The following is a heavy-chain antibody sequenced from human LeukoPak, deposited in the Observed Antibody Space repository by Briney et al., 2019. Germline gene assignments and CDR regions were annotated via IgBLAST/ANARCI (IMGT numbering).Heavy chain of an antibody. CDR2: INHSGST. CDR1: GGSFSGYY. Sequence: SETLSLTCAVYGGSFSGYYWSWIRQPPGKGLEWIGGINHSGSTTYKPSLKRRVTISEDTSKNQFSLKLSSVTAADTAVYYCARGVYYDSSGHHDYWGQGTLVTVSS. J-gene: IGHJ4*02. D-gene: IGHD3-22*01. CDR3: ARGVYYDSSGHHDY. V-gene: IGHV4-34*01.